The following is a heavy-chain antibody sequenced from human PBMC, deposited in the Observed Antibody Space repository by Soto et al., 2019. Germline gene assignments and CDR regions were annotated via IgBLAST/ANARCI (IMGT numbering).Heavy chain of an antibody. J-gene: IGHJ6*02. CDR2: IYYSGST. Sequence: QVQLQESGPGLVKPSETLSLTCTVSGGSISSYYWSWIRQPPGKGLEWIGYIYYSGSTNYNPSLKSRVTISVDTSKNQFSLKLSSVTAADTAVYYCARQGGALAVGAYYYYGMDVWGQGTTVTVSS. CDR3: ARQGGALAVGAYYYYGMDV. V-gene: IGHV4-59*08. D-gene: IGHD6-19*01. CDR1: GGSISSYY.